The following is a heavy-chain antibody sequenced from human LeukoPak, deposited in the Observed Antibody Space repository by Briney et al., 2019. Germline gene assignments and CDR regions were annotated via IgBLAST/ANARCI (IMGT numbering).Heavy chain of an antibody. V-gene: IGHV1-69*04. D-gene: IGHD6-19*01. CDR3: ARVGAVAGHYYYYGMDV. J-gene: IGHJ6*02. CDR2: IIPILGIA. CDR1: GGTFSSYA. Sequence: GASVKVSCKASGGTFSSYAISWVRQAPGQGLEWMGRIIPILGIANYAQKFQGRVTITADTSASTAYMELSSLRSEDTAVYYCARVGAVAGHYYYYGMDVWGQGTTVTVSS.